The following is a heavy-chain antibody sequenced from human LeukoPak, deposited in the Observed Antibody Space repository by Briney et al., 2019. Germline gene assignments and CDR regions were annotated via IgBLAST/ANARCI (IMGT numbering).Heavy chain of an antibody. CDR1: GFTVSSNY. D-gene: IGHD3-3*01. J-gene: IGHJ3*02. CDR3: ASIDPFGVVPGDAFDI. Sequence: PPGGSLRLSCAASGFTVSSNYMSWVRQAPGKGLEWVSVIYSGGSTYYADSVKGRFTISRDNSKNTLYLQMNSLRAEDTAVYYCASIDPFGVVPGDAFDIWGQGTMVTVSS. V-gene: IGHV3-66*01. CDR2: IYSGGST.